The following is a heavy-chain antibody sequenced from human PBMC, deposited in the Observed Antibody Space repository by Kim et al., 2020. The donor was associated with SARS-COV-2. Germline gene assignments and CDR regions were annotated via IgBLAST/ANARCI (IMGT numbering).Heavy chain of an antibody. J-gene: IGHJ4*02. D-gene: IGHD1-1*01. Sequence: AVSVKSRITINPDTSKNQFSLQLNSVTPEDTAVYYCARDRGYKTGTHFDYWGQGTLVTVSS. CDR3: ARDRGYKTGTHFDY. V-gene: IGHV6-1*01.